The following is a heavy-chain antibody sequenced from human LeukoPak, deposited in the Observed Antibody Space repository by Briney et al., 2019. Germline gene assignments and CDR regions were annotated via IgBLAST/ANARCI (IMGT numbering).Heavy chain of an antibody. J-gene: IGHJ5*02. V-gene: IGHV1-18*01. CDR2: ISAYNGNT. Sequence: ASVKVSCKASGYTFTSYGISWVRQAPGQGLEWMGWISAYNGNTNYAQKLQGRVTMTTDTSTSTAYMELRSLRSDDTAVYYCARKAIPIFGVARTKTTYAPHRFDPWGQGTLVTVSS. CDR1: GYTFTSYG. CDR3: ARKAIPIFGVARTKTTYAPHRFDP. D-gene: IGHD3-3*01.